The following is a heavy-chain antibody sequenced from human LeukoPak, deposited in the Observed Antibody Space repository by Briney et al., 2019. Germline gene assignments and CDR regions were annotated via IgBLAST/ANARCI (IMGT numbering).Heavy chain of an antibody. V-gene: IGHV3-21*06. CDR3: ARDLYGDKDY. CDR1: GFTFSSYS. CDR2: ISSSSTYI. D-gene: IGHD4-17*01. J-gene: IGHJ4*02. Sequence: TGGSLRLSCAASGFTFSSYSMSWVRQAPGKGLEWVSSISSSSTYIYYADSVKGRFTISRHNAKNSLYLQMNSLRAEDTAVYYCARDLYGDKDYWGQGTLVTVSS.